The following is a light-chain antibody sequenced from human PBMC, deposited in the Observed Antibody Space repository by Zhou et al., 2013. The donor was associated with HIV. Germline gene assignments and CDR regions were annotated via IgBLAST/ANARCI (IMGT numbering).Light chain of an antibody. J-gene: IGKJ5*01. CDR1: QSVSSSY. V-gene: IGKV3-20*01. CDR3: QQYNTYPIT. CDR2: GAS. Sequence: EIVMTQSPGTLSVSPGGRATLSCRASQSVSSSYLAWYQQKPGQAPRLLIYGASSRATGIPDRFSGSGSGTDFTLTITTTTSSPDDYGTYYCQQYNTYPITFGQGTRLDI.